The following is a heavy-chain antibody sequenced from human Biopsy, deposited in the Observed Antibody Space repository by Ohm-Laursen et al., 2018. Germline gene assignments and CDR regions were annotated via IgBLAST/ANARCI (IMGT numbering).Heavy chain of an antibody. CDR3: ARVFGGAYYSYAFDI. CDR2: ITADEK. Sequence: ASVKVSCKASGYTFYSYGITWVRRAPGQGLEWMGWITADEKNSAPKFQGRVTMTTDMSTSTAYMELRGLKSDDTAVYYCARVFGGAYYSYAFDIWGQGTLVIVSS. CDR1: GYTFYSYG. V-gene: IGHV1-18*04. D-gene: IGHD1-26*01. J-gene: IGHJ3*02.